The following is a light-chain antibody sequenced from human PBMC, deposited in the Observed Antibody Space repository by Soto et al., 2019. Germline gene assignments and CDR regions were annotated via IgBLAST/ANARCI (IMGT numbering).Light chain of an antibody. CDR2: GGS. J-gene: IGKJ1*01. CDR1: QSVSGSK. Sequence: EIVLTQSPGPLSLSPGNRATLSCRASQSVSGSKLAWYQQRPGQAPRLLIYGGSNRATDIPARFSGSGSGTEYNLTISRLEPEDFAVYYCQQYNNWPPWTFGQGTKVEI. V-gene: IGKV3-20*01. CDR3: QQYNNWPPWT.